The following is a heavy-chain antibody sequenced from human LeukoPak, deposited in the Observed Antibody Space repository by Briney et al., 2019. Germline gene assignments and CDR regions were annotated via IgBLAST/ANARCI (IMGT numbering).Heavy chain of an antibody. J-gene: IGHJ4*02. CDR3: AKDHGYSSFFDY. D-gene: IGHD5-18*01. CDR2: ISGSGGST. Sequence: GSLRLSCAASGFTFSSYAMSWVRQAPGKGLEWVSAISGSGGSTYYADSVKGRFTISRDNSKNTLYLQMNSLRAEDTAVYYCAKDHGYSSFFDYWGRGTLVTVSS. CDR1: GFTFSSYA. V-gene: IGHV3-23*01.